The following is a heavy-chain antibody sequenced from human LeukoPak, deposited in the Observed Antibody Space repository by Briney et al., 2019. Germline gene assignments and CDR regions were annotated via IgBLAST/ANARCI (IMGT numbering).Heavy chain of an antibody. CDR1: GGTFSSYA. D-gene: IGHD3-22*01. J-gene: IGHJ4*02. V-gene: IGHV1-69*13. CDR2: IIPIFGTA. Sequence: SVKVSCKASGGTFSSYAISWVRQAPGQGLEWMGGIIPIFGTANYAQKFQGRVTFTADESTSTAYMELSSLRSEDTAVYYCASRSGSSGYSYFDYWGQGTLVTVSS. CDR3: ASRSGSSGYSYFDY.